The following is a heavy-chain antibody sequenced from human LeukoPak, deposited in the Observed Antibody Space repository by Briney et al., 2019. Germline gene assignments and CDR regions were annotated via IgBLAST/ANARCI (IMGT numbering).Heavy chain of an antibody. CDR2: INQDGSVQ. Sequence: PGGSLRLSCAASGFTFTTYYMNWFRQAPGKGLEWVANINQDGSVQNYVDSVKGRFTFSRDNAKNSVYLQMDSLRADDKAVYYCARENWSIDYWGQGTLVTVSS. J-gene: IGHJ4*02. CDR3: ARENWSIDY. CDR1: GFTFTTYY. V-gene: IGHV3-7*01.